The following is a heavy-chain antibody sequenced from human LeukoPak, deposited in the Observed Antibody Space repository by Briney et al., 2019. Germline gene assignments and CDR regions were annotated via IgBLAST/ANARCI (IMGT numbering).Heavy chain of an antibody. D-gene: IGHD3-22*01. J-gene: IGHJ4*02. CDR2: ISSSSSYI. V-gene: IGHV3-21*01. Sequence: RPGGSLRLSCAASGFTFSSYSMNWVRQAPGKGLEWVSSISSSSSYIYYADSVKGRFTISRDNAKNSLYLQMNSLRAEDTAVYYCARDYYVSSGSPLFDYWGQGTLVTVSS. CDR3: ARDYYVSSGSPLFDY. CDR1: GFTFSSYS.